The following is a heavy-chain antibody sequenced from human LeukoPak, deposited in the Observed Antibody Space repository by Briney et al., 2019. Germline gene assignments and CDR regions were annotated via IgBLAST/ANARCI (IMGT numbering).Heavy chain of an antibody. V-gene: IGHV4-34*01. CDR1: GGSFSGYY. Sequence: SETLCLTCAVYGGSFSGYYWSWIRQPPGKGLEWIGEINHSGSTNYNPSLKSRVTISVDTSKNQFSLKLSSVTAADTAVYYCARLPSGWYQGDYWGQGTLVTVSS. D-gene: IGHD6-19*01. J-gene: IGHJ4*02. CDR2: INHSGST. CDR3: ARLPSGWYQGDY.